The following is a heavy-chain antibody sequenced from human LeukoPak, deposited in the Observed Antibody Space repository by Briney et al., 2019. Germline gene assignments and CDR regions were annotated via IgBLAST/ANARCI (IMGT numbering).Heavy chain of an antibody. J-gene: IGHJ1*01. Sequence: PSETLSLTCTVSGGSMTSYYWSWIRQPPGKGLEWIGYISYRGITNYNPSLKSRVTISVDTSRNQFSLELNSVTAADMAVYYCARGNSDWYWYFQLWGQGTLVTVS. D-gene: IGHD6-19*01. CDR3: ARGNSDWYWYFQL. V-gene: IGHV4-59*01. CDR2: ISYRGIT. CDR1: GGSMTSYY.